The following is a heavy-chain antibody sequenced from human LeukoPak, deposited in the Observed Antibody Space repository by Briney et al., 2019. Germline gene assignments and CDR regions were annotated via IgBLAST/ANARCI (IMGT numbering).Heavy chain of an antibody. CDR1: GYSFTSYW. D-gene: IGHD3-10*01. V-gene: IGHV5-10-1*01. CDR3: ARGVAMVRGVIITSPYGMDV. Sequence: GESLKISCKGSGYSFTSYWISRVRQMPGKGLEWMGRIDPSDSYTNYSPSFQGHVTISADKSISTAYLQWSSLKASDTAMYYCARGVAMVRGVIITSPYGMDVWGKGTTVTVSS. CDR2: IDPSDSYT. J-gene: IGHJ6*04.